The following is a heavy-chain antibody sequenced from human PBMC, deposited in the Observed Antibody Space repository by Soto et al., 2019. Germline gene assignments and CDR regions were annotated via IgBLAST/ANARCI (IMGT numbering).Heavy chain of an antibody. V-gene: IGHV4-39*01. D-gene: IGHD6-13*01. CDR3: ARVQYSSSWYPYYFDY. CDR2: IYYSGST. Sequence: PSETLSLTCTVSGGSISSSSYYWGWIRQPPGKGLEWIGSIYYSGSTYYNPSLKSRVTISVDTPKNQFSLKLSSVTAADTAVYYCARVQYSSSWYPYYFDYWGQGTLVTVSS. J-gene: IGHJ4*02. CDR1: GGSISSSSYY.